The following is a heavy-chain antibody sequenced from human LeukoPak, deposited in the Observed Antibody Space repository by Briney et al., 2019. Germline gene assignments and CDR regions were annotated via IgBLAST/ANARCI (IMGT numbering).Heavy chain of an antibody. CDR3: ARGLRDSSVDYGMDV. J-gene: IGHJ6*02. D-gene: IGHD6-6*01. V-gene: IGHV1-69*13. CDR1: GYTFTGYY. CDR2: IIPIFGTA. Sequence: GASVKVSCKASGYTFTGYYMHWVRQAPGQGLEWMGGIIPIFGTANYAQKFQGRVTITADESTSTAYMELSSPRSEDTAVYYCARGLRDSSVDYGMDVWGQGTTVTVSS.